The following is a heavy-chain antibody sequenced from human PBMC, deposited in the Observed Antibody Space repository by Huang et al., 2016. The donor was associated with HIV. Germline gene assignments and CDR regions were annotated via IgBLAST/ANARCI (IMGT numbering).Heavy chain of an antibody. V-gene: IGHV4-39*01. CDR1: GGSISSSFYY. CDR3: VRHRPNYDFWSGYYPYFDD. Sequence: QVQLQESGRGLVKPSETLSLTCTVSGGSISSSFYYWGWIRQSPGKGLEGIGSMYYSGSTYYNPSLKSRGTISADTSNSQFSLKLTSVTAADSAVYYCVRHRPNYDFWSGYYPYFDDWGQGTLVTVSS. D-gene: IGHD3-3*01. CDR2: MYYSGST. J-gene: IGHJ4*02.